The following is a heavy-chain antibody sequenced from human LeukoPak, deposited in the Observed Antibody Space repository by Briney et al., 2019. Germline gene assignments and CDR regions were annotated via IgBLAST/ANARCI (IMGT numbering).Heavy chain of an antibody. V-gene: IGHV3-30*18. CDR3: AKDGYSSGWYGPYYYYGMDV. D-gene: IGHD6-19*01. Sequence: PGGSLRLSCAASGFTFSSYGMHWVRQAPGKGLEWVAVISYDGSNKYYADSVKGRFTISRDNSKNTLYLQMNSLRAEDTAVYYCAKDGYSSGWYGPYYYYGMDVWGQGTTVTVSS. CDR1: GFTFSSYG. J-gene: IGHJ6*02. CDR2: ISYDGSNK.